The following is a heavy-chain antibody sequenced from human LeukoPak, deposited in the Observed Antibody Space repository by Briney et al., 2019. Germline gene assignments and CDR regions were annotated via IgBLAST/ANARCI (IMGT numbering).Heavy chain of an antibody. CDR2: IKSNTDGGTT. CDR3: TTSSTVTTYHDY. CDR1: GFTFSNAW. V-gene: IGHV3-15*01. J-gene: IGHJ4*02. D-gene: IGHD4-17*01. Sequence: GGSLRLSCAASGFTFSNAWMSWVRQAPGKGLEWVGRIKSNTDGGTTDYAAPVKGRFTISRDDSKSTLYLQMNSLKTEDTAVYYCTTSSTVTTYHDYWGQGTLVTVSS.